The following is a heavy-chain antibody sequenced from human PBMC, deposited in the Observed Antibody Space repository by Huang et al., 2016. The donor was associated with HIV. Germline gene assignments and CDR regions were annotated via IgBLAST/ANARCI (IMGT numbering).Heavy chain of an antibody. CDR3: ARLRYVDTASNGMDV. J-gene: IGHJ6*02. CDR2: IYPGDSNI. D-gene: IGHD5-18*01. CDR1: GYSFISYW. Sequence: EVQLVQSGAEVKKPGESLKISCKGSGYSFISYWIGWVRQMPGKGLEWMGIIYPGDSNIRYSPSFQGQVTISADKSISTAYLQWSSLKASDTAMYYCARLRYVDTASNGMDVWGQGTTVTVSS. V-gene: IGHV5-51*01.